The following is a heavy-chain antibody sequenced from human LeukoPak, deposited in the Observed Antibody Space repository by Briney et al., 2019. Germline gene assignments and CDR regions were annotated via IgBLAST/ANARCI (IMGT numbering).Heavy chain of an antibody. CDR2: IYPDDSDT. Sequence: GESLKISCKHSEYSFPNYCIGWVRQMPGKGLEWMGIIYPDDSDTRYSPSFQGQVTISADKSISTAYLQWSSLKASDTAMYYCARHATQQLDNWFDPWGQGTLVTVSS. V-gene: IGHV5-51*01. CDR3: ARHATQQLDNWFDP. J-gene: IGHJ5*02. D-gene: IGHD6-13*01. CDR1: EYSFPNYC.